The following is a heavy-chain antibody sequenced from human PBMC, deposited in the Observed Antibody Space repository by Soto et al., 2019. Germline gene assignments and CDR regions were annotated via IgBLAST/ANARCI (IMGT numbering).Heavy chain of an antibody. CDR2: ITSDGKSK. CDR1: GFNFSNHW. Sequence: PGGSLRLSCAASGFNFSNHWMHWFRQRPGEGLVWVSRITSDGKSKAYAESVKGRFAISRDNAKNTLYLQMNGLTAEDTAVYYCARESGDWPLNWFDPWGLGTLVTVSS. J-gene: IGHJ5*02. CDR3: ARESGDWPLNWFDP. V-gene: IGHV3-74*01. D-gene: IGHD2-21*02.